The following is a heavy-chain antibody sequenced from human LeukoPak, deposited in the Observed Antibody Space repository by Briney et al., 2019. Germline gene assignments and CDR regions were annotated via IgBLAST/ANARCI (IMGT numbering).Heavy chain of an antibody. CDR3: ARDKSQNYDFWSGLKNYYYYYMDV. D-gene: IGHD3-3*01. V-gene: IGHV4-61*02. CDR1: GGSISSGSYY. J-gene: IGHJ6*03. CDR2: IYTSGST. Sequence: SETLSLTCTVSGGSISSGSYYWSWIRQPAGKGLEWIGRIYTSGSTNYNPSLKSRVTISVDTSKNQFSLKLSSVTAADTAVYYCARDKSQNYDFWSGLKNYYYYYMDVWGKGATVTVSS.